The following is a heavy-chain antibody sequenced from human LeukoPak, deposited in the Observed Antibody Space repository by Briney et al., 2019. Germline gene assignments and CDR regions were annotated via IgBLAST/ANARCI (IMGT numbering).Heavy chain of an antibody. V-gene: IGHV4-39*07. CDR2: IYYSGST. J-gene: IGHJ4*02. Sequence: PSETLSLTCTVSGGSFSSSSYYWGWIRQPPGKGLEWIGSIYYSGSTYYNPSLKSRVTISVDTSKSQFSLKLSSVTAADTAVYYCAGGRRLAYWGQGTLVTVSS. CDR3: AGGRRLAY. CDR1: GGSFSSSSYY.